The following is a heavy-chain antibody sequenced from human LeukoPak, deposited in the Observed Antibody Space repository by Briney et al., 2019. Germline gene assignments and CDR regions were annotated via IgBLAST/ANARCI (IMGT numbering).Heavy chain of an antibody. D-gene: IGHD3-22*01. Sequence: GGSLRLSCAASGFTFSSYGMHWVRQAPGKGLEWVAFIRYDGSNKYYADSVKGRFTISRDNSKNTLYLQMNSLRAEDTAVYYCARGQGSGYYGSFFDYWGQGTLVTVSS. CDR2: IRYDGSNK. CDR3: ARGQGSGYYGSFFDY. J-gene: IGHJ4*02. CDR1: GFTFSSYG. V-gene: IGHV3-30*02.